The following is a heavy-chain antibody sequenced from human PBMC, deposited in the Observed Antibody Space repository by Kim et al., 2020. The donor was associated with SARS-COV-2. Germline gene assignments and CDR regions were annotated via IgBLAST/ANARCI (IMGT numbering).Heavy chain of an antibody. V-gene: IGHV3-33*01. CDR3: AREGGDYYYYMDV. D-gene: IGHD3-16*01. CDR1: GFTFSSYG. CDR2: IWYDGSNK. J-gene: IGHJ6*03. Sequence: GGSPRLSCAASGFTFSSYGMHWVRQAPGKGLEWVAVIWYDGSNKYYADSVKGRFTISRDNSKNTLYLQMNSLRAEDTAVYYCAREGGDYYYYMDVWGKGTTVTVSS.